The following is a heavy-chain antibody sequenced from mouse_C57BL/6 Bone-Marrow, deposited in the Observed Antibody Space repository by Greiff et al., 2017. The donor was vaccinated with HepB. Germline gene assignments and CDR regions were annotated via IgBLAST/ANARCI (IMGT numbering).Heavy chain of an antibody. J-gene: IGHJ2*01. D-gene: IGHD1-1*01. V-gene: IGHV5-16*01. CDR1: GFTFSDYY. CDR2: INYDGSST. Sequence: DVKLVESEGGLVQPGSSMKLSCTASGFTFSDYYMAWVRQVPEKGLEWVANINYDGSSTYYLDSLKSRFIISRDNAKNILYLQMSSLKSEDTATYYCAREIYYGSSYDFDYWGQGTTLTVSS. CDR3: AREIYYGSSYDFDY.